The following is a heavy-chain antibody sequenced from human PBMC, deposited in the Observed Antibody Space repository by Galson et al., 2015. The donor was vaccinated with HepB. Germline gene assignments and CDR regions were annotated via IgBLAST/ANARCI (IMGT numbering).Heavy chain of an antibody. J-gene: IGHJ6*03. CDR2: ISSSSSYI. V-gene: IGHV3-21*01. CDR1: GFTFSSYS. CDR3: ARDGRLTVALYYYYYMDV. Sequence: SLRLSCAASGFTFSSYSMNWVRQAPGKGLEWVSSISSSSSYIFYADSVKGRFTISRDNTKNSLYLQMNSLRAEDTAVYYCARDGRLTVALYYYYYMDVWGKGTTVTVSS. D-gene: IGHD3-22*01.